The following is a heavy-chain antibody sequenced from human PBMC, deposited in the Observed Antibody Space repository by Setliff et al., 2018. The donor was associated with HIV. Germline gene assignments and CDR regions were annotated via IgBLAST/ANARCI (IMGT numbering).Heavy chain of an antibody. D-gene: IGHD6-19*01. J-gene: IGHJ4*02. CDR1: GFTFSTFS. Sequence: GGSLRLSCAASGFTFSTFSVNWVRQAPGKGLEWVSSISSSSSYIYYADSVKGRFTISRDNAKNLVFLQMSSLRAEDTAAYYCARDPGSSSFDYWGQGTPVTVSS. CDR2: ISSSSSYI. CDR3: ARDPGSSSFDY. V-gene: IGHV3-21*04.